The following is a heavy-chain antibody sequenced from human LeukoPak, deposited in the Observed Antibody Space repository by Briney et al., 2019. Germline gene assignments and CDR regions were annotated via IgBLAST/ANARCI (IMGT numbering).Heavy chain of an antibody. D-gene: IGHD6-19*01. CDR3: AREKAVAGLEGIDY. V-gene: IGHV3-21*01. J-gene: IGHJ4*02. Sequence: GGSLRLSCAASGFTFSSYSVNWVRQAPGKGLEWVSSISSSSSYIYYADSVKGRFTISGDNAKNSLYLQMNSLRAEDTAVYYCAREKAVAGLEGIDYWSQGALVTVSS. CDR1: GFTFSSYS. CDR2: ISSSSSYI.